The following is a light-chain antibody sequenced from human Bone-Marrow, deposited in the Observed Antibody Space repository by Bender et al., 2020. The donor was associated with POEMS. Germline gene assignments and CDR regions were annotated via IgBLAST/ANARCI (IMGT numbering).Light chain of an antibody. Sequence: QSVLTQPPSASGTPGQSVTISCSGTSSNFGNNAANWYQHVPGTAPKPLIYSNNQRASGVPDRFSASTSGTSASLAISGLHSDDEADYYCSSWDDSLNGWVFGGGTKLTVL. CDR2: SNN. CDR3: SSWDDSLNGWV. J-gene: IGLJ3*02. CDR1: SSNFGNNA. V-gene: IGLV1-44*01.